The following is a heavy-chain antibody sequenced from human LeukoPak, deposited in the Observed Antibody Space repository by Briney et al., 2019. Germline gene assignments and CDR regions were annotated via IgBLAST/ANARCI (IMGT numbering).Heavy chain of an antibody. Sequence: SQTLSLTCAISGDSVSSNSAAWNWIRQSPPKALKWRGRTYYRSKWYNDYAVSVKSRITINPDTSKNQFSLQLNSVTPEDTAVYYCARDTAAGMFDYWGQGTLVTVSS. CDR3: ARDTAAGMFDY. CDR2: TYYRSKWYN. D-gene: IGHD6-13*01. V-gene: IGHV6-1*01. J-gene: IGHJ4*02. CDR1: GDSVSSNSAA.